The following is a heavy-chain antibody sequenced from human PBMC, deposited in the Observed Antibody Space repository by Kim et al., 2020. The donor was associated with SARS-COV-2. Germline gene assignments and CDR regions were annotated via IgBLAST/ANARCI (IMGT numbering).Heavy chain of an antibody. CDR1: GFTVSSNY. CDR2: IYSGGST. CDR3: ARGAQKISGYDLDY. V-gene: IGHV3-53*01. D-gene: IGHD5-12*01. J-gene: IGHJ4*02. Sequence: GGSLRLSCAASGFTVSSNYMSWVRQAPGKGLEWVSVIYSGGSTYYADSVKGRFTISRDNSKNTLYLQMNSLRAEDTAVYYCARGAQKISGYDLDYWGQGTLVTVSS.